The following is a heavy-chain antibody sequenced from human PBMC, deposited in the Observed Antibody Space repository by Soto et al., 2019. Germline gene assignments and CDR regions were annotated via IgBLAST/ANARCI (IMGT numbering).Heavy chain of an antibody. J-gene: IGHJ3*02. CDR3: ARETSTSYSYAFDI. D-gene: IGHD2-2*01. CDR1: GYTFTGYY. V-gene: IGHV1-2*04. Sequence: GASVTVSCKASGYTFTGYYMHWVRQAPGQGLEWMGWINPNSGGTNYAQKFQGWVTMTRDTSISTAYMELSRLRSDDTAVYYCARETSTSYSYAFDIWGQGTMVTVSS. CDR2: INPNSGGT.